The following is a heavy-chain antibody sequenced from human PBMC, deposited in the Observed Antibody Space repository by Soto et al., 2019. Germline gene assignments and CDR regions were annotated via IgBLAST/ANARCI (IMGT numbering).Heavy chain of an antibody. CDR2: MTRSGSSS. CDR3: ARELSGHYFAFDL. J-gene: IGHJ3*01. D-gene: IGHD1-26*01. Sequence: QVQLVESGGDLVKPGGSLRLSCAASGFTFSDHYMSWIRQAPGKGLEWISYMTRSGSSSSYADSVKGRFTISRDNAKNSLYLQMHSLRGDDTGVYYCARELSGHYFAFDLWGQGTMVTVSS. V-gene: IGHV3-11*01. CDR1: GFTFSDHY.